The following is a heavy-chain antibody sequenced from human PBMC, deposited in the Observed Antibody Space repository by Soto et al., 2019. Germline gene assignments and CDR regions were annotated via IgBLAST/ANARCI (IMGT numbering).Heavy chain of an antibody. CDR2: IIPVFGRV. V-gene: IGHV1-69*13. Sequence: SVKVSCKASGGSFNTYAISWVRQAPGQGLEWMGGIIPVFGRVTYAQKFQGRVTITADDSTSTAYMELSRLRSDDTAVYYCAREWDNKSEHSSGWYDDFWGQRTLVTVAS. CDR3: AREWDNKSEHSSGWYDDF. CDR1: GGSFNTYA. J-gene: IGHJ4*02. D-gene: IGHD6-19*01.